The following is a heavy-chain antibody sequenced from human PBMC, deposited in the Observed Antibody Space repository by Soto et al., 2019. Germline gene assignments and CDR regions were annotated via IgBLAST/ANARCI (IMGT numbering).Heavy chain of an antibody. CDR2: IYHSGTT. CDR1: CASISNTNW. CDR3: AIPGAGDFDY. V-gene: IGHV4-4*03. D-gene: IGHD6-13*01. J-gene: IGHJ4*02. Sequence: KLRETLSLTCAVSCASISNTNWWSWVRQPPGKGLEWIGEIYHSGTTNCDPSLKSRVTISVDKSKNQFSLKLSSVTAADTAVYYCAIPGAGDFDYWGQGTLVTVSS.